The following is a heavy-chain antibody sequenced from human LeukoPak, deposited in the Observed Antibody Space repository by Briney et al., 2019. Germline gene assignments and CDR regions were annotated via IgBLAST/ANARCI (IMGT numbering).Heavy chain of an antibody. V-gene: IGHV3-74*01. D-gene: IGHD2-21*02. J-gene: IGHJ4*01. CDR1: GFTFISYG. Sequence: SGGSLRLSCAASGFTFISYGMQWVRQAPGKGLVWVSRINTDGSSTSYADSVKGRFTVSRDNAKNTVYLQVNSLRAEDTAVYFRTRELPREVTLDYWGQGTLVTVSS. CDR3: TRELPREVTLDY. CDR2: INTDGSST.